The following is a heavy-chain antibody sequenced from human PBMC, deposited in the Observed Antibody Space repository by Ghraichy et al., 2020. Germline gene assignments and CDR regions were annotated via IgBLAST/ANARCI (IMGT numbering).Heavy chain of an antibody. V-gene: IGHV4-34*01. J-gene: IGHJ4*02. CDR1: GGSFSANY. CDR3: ATGYRDAFEY. Sequence: SQTLSLTCAVDGGSFSANYWSWIRQLPGKGLEWIGEINHGTITKYKPSLKSRVTMSVDTSKNHFSLNLSSVTAADTAVYYCATGYRDAFEYWGQGTLVTVSS. CDR2: INHGTIT. D-gene: IGHD5-12*01.